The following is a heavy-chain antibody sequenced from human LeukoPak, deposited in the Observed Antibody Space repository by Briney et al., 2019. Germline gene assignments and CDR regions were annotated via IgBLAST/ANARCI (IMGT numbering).Heavy chain of an antibody. J-gene: IGHJ4*02. D-gene: IGHD6-19*01. V-gene: IGHV3-30*14. CDR1: GFTFSSYA. Sequence: GGSLRLSCAASGFTFSSYAMHWVRQAPGKGLEWVAVISYDGSNKYYADSVKGRFTISRDNSKNTLYLQMNSLRAEDTAVYYCASDAYQYSSGWYDFDYWGQGTLVTVSS. CDR2: ISYDGSNK. CDR3: ASDAYQYSSGWYDFDY.